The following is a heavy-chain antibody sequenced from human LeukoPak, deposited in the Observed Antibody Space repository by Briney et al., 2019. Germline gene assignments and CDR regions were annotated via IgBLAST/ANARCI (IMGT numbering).Heavy chain of an antibody. V-gene: IGHV3-43*02. CDR2: ISADGGRT. CDR1: GFTFDDYA. J-gene: IGHJ6*02. CDR3: AEAEGYWYYYGTDV. Sequence: GGSLRLSCAASGFTFDDYAMHWVRQRPGKGLEWVALISADGGRTYHADSMRGRFTISRDNSRSSLHLQMNSLRAEDSAVYYCAEAEGYWYYYGTDVWGQGTTVTVSS.